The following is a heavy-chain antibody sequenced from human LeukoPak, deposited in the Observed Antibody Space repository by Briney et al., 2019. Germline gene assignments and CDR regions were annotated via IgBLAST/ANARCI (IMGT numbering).Heavy chain of an antibody. V-gene: IGHV4-39*01. D-gene: IGHD6-6*01. CDR2: IYYSGST. CDR1: GGSISSGSYY. J-gene: IGHJ3*02. Sequence: SETPSLTCTVSGGSISSGSYYWSWIRQPPGKGLEWVGSIYYSGSTYYNPSLKSRVTISVDTSKNQFSLKLSSVTAADTAVYYCARPLRSVAARGAFDIWGQGTMVTVSS. CDR3: ARPLRSVAARGAFDI.